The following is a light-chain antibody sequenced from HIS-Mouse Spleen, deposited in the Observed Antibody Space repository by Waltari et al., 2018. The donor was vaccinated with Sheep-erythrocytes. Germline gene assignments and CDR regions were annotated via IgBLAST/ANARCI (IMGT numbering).Light chain of an antibody. Sequence: QSALTQPRSVSGSPGQSVTISCTGTSSDVGGYNYVSQYQQHPGKAPKLMIYDVSKRPSGVPDRFSDSKSGNTASLTSSGLQAEDEADYYCCSYAGSTRVFGGGTKLTVL. CDR1: SSDVGGYNY. V-gene: IGLV2-11*01. CDR2: DVS. CDR3: CSYAGSTRV. J-gene: IGLJ2*01.